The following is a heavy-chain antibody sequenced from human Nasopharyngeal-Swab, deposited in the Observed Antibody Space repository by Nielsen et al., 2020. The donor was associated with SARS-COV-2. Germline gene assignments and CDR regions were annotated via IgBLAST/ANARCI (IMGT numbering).Heavy chain of an antibody. CDR2: ISSSTSYI. D-gene: IGHD3-10*01. CDR3: ARDGFGESTYYYYYGMDV. J-gene: IGHJ6*02. Sequence: GESLKISCAASGFTFSNYSMNWVRQAPGKGLEWVSSISSSTSYIYYADSVKGRFTISRDNAKNSLYLQMNSLRAEDTTVYYCARDGFGESTYYYYYGMDVWGQGTTVTVSS. V-gene: IGHV3-21*01. CDR1: GFTFSNYS.